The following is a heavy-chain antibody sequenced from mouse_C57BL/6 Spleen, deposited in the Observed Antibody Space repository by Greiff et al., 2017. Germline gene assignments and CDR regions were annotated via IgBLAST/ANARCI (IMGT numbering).Heavy chain of an antibody. J-gene: IGHJ3*01. CDR1: GFTFSSYA. D-gene: IGHD2-1*01. CDR3: ASAYGNYGAWFAY. CDR2: ISDGGSYT. Sequence: EVHLVESGGGLVKPGGSLKLSCAASGFTFSSYAMSWVRQTPEKRLEWVATISDGGSYTYYPDNVKGRFTISRDNAKNNLYLQMSHLKSEDTAMYYCASAYGNYGAWFAYWGQGTLVTVSA. V-gene: IGHV5-4*01.